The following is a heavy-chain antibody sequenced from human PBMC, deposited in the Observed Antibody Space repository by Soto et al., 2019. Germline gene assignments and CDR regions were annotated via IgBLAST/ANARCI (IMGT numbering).Heavy chain of an antibody. D-gene: IGHD2-2*01. J-gene: IGHJ4*02. CDR3: AKGQTPYQLLYYFDY. V-gene: IGHV3-30*18. Sequence: GGSLRLSCAASGFTFSSYGMHWVRQAPGKGLEWVAVISYDGSNKYYADSVKGRFTISRDNSKNTLYLQMNSLRAEDTAVYYCAKGQTPYQLLYYFDYWGQGTLVTVSS. CDR2: ISYDGSNK. CDR1: GFTFSSYG.